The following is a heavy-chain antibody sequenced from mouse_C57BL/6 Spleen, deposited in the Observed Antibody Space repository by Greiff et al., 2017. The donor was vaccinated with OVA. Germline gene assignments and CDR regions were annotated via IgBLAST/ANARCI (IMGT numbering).Heavy chain of an antibody. CDR1: GYTFTSYG. D-gene: IGHD3-2*02. Sequence: VKLMESGAELARPGASVKLSCKASGYTFTSYGISWVKQRTGQGLEWIGEIYPRSGNTYYNEKFKGKATLTADKSSSTAYMELRSLTSEDSAVYFCASKDSSGYLFAYWGQGTLVTVSA. CDR2: IYPRSGNT. CDR3: ASKDSSGYLFAY. V-gene: IGHV1-81*01. J-gene: IGHJ3*01.